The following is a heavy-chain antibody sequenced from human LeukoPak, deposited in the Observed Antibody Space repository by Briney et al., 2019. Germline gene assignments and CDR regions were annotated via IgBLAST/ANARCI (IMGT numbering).Heavy chain of an antibody. V-gene: IGHV1-2*02. CDR3: AREPDPIRYCSGGSCSNL. CDR1: GYTFTGYY. D-gene: IGHD2-15*01. J-gene: IGHJ5*02. Sequence: ASVKVSCKASGYTFTGYYMHWVRQAPGQGLEWMGWINPDSGGTNYAQKFQGRVTMTRDTSISTAYMELSRLRSDDTAVYYCAREPDPIRYCSGGSCSNLWGQGTLVTVSS. CDR2: INPDSGGT.